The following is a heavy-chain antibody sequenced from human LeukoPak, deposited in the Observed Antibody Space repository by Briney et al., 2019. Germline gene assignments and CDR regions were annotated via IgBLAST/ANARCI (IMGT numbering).Heavy chain of an antibody. V-gene: IGHV3-30*04. CDR2: ISYDGRDK. CDR1: GFTFSSYA. Sequence: GGSLRLSCAASGFTFSSYAMYWVRQAPGKGPEWVAVISYDGRDKYYPDSVKGRFIISRDNSQNTLYLQMNSLRAEDTAVYYCARRFWSGYYLDYWGQGSLVTVSS. J-gene: IGHJ4*02. CDR3: ARRFWSGYYLDY. D-gene: IGHD3-3*01.